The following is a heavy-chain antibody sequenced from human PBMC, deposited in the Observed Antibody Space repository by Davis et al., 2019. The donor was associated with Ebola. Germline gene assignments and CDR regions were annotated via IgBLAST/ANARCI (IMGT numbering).Heavy chain of an antibody. Sequence: SEILSPTCTVPGGSISSYYWSWIRQPPGKGPEWIGYIYYSGSTNYNPSLKSRVTISVDTSKNHFSLKLSSVTAADTAVYYCARRGRARGMDVWGQGTTVTVSS. CDR2: IYYSGST. J-gene: IGHJ6*02. CDR3: ARRGRARGMDV. V-gene: IGHV4-59*08. CDR1: GGSISSYY.